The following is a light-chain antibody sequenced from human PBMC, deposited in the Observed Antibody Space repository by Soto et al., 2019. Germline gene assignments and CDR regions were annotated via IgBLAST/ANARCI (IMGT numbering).Light chain of an antibody. Sequence: DIQMTQSPSSLSASVGDRVTITCRASQRISNYLNWYQQKPGKAPKLLIYAASSRQSGVPSRFSGSGSETDFTLTISSLQPDESATYYCQQSFSHLWTFSQGTKVEV. J-gene: IGKJ1*01. CDR2: AAS. CDR1: QRISNY. V-gene: IGKV1-39*01. CDR3: QQSFSHLWT.